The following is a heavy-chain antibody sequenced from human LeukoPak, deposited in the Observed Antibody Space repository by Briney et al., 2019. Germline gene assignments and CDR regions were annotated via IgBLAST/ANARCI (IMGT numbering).Heavy chain of an antibody. Sequence: SETLSLTCAVYGGSFSGYYWSWIRQPPGKGLEWIGEINHSGSTNYNPSPKSRVTISVDTSKNQFSLKLSAVTAADTAVYYCARGSTSCYTGSYFGAFDIWGQGTMVTVSS. CDR3: ARGSTSCYTGSYFGAFDI. V-gene: IGHV4-34*01. CDR1: GGSFSGYY. D-gene: IGHD2-2*02. J-gene: IGHJ3*02. CDR2: INHSGST.